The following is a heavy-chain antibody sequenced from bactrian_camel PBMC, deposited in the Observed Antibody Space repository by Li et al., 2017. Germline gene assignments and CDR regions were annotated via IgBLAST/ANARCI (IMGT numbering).Heavy chain of an antibody. CDR3: AAREAEGGSCSGGFRMGTFGY. J-gene: IGHJ6*01. Sequence: HVQLVESGGGSVQAGGSLRLSCSASEYTYIKYMAWFRQAPGKEREGVAANYTGGGTTYYADSVKGRFTVPEDNANNTLTLQMNSLVPDDTGTYYYAAREAEGGSCSGGFRMGTFGYFGQGTQVTV. CDR1: EYTYIKY. D-gene: IGHD7*01. V-gene: IGHV3S54*01. CDR2: NYTGGGTT.